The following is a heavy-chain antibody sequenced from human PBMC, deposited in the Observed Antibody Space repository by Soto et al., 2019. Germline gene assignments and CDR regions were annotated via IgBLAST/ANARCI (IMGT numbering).Heavy chain of an antibody. CDR1: GDSITNNNYH. J-gene: IGHJ5*02. D-gene: IGHD2-8*01. V-gene: IGHV4-39*01. CDR2: VYSNGHT. CDR3: SSLTNARPGHA. Sequence: PSETLSLTCTVSGDSITNNNYHCGWTRQPPWKGLEWIGTVYSNGHTYYNPSLKSRLAISVDTSKNQFSLSLISVTAADTAVYFCSSLTNARPGHAWGQATPVTLSS.